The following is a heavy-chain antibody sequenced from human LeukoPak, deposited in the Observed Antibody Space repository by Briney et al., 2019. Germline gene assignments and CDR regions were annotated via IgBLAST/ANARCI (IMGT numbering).Heavy chain of an antibody. D-gene: IGHD5-12*01. J-gene: IGHJ4*02. CDR3: TTKVIRGNSGDDYDD. CDR2: ISSNGNDK. V-gene: IGHV3-30*03. CDR1: GVTFSNYG. Sequence: PGGSLRLSCAASGVTFSNYGMHWVHQAPGKGLEWVALISSNGNDKLYGDSVKGRFTISRDDSKSTLYLQMNSLRVEDTAVYYCTTKVIRGNSGDDYDDWGQGTLVTVSS.